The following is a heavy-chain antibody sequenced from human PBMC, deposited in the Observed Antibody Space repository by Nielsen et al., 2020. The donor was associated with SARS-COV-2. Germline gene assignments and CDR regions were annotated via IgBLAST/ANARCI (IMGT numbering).Heavy chain of an antibody. CDR2: INHSGST. CDR3: ARDMSGEVDP. D-gene: IGHD3-10*02. V-gene: IGHV4-34*01. J-gene: IGHJ5*02. CDR1: GGSFSGYY. Sequence: GSLRLSCAVYGGSFSGYYWSWIRQPPGKGLEWIGEINHSGSTNYNPSLKSRVTISVDTSKNQFSLKLSSVTAADTAVYYCARDMSGEVDPWGQGTLVTVSS.